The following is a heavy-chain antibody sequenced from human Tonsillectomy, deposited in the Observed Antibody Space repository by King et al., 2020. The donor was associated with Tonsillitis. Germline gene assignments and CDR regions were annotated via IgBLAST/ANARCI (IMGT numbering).Heavy chain of an antibody. V-gene: IGHV3-33*08. CDR2: IWPDGSFK. J-gene: IGHJ4*02. CDR1: GFPFNDSG. CDR3: ARTGGGYFDH. D-gene: IGHD2-8*02. Sequence: VQLVESGGGVVQPGRSLRLSCAASGFPFNDSGMHWGRKAPVKGLEWVTVIWPDGSFKYYEDSVKGRLTVSRDNDKNTLFLQMNGLRAEDTAVYYCARTGGGYFDHWGQGTLATVSS.